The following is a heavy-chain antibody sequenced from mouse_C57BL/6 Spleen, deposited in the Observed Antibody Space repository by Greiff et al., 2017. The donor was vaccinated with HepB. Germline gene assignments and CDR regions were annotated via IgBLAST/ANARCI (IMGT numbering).Heavy chain of an antibody. D-gene: IGHD1-1*01. V-gene: IGHV1-82*01. J-gene: IGHJ2*01. CDR1: GYAFSSSW. CDR3: ARYYYGSSPFDY. CDR2: IYPGDGDT. Sequence: VKLKESGPELVKPGASVKISCKASGYAFSSSWMNWVKQRPGKGLEWIGRIYPGDGDTNYNGKFKGKATLTADKSSSTAYMQLSSLTSEDSAVYFCARYYYGSSPFDYWGQDTTLTVSS.